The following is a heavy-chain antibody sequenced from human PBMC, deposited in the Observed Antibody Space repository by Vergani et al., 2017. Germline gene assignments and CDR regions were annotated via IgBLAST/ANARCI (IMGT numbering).Heavy chain of an antibody. CDR3: AKVLGNSWSPFDY. CDR1: GFTFSSYA. Sequence: EVQLLESGGGLVQPGGSLRLSCAASGFTFSSYAMSWVRQAPGRGLEWVSSISGSGRTTNHADSVKGRFTISMDNSKITLYMQMKNLRANDTSVYFCAKVLGNSWSPFDYWGQGTLVTVSS. CDR2: ISGSGRTT. V-gene: IGHV3-23*01. J-gene: IGHJ4*02. D-gene: IGHD6-13*01.